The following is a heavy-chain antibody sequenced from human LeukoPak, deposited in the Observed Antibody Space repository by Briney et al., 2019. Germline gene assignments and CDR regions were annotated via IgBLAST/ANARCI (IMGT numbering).Heavy chain of an antibody. CDR2: INNDGSST. V-gene: IGHV3-74*01. D-gene: IGHD2-15*01. J-gene: IGHJ4*02. CDR3: VSSYCSGGSCYSASGY. Sequence: PGGSLRLSCAASGFTFSSYWMHWVRQAPGKGLVWVSRINNDGSSTSYADSVKGRFTISRDNAKNTLYLQMNSLRAEDTAVYYRVSSYCSGGSCYSASGYWGQGTLVTVSS. CDR1: GFTFSSYW.